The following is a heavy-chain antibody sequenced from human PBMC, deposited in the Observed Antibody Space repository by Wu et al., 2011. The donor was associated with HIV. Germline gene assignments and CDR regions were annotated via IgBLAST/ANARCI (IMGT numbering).Heavy chain of an antibody. D-gene: IGHD2-21*01. Sequence: QVQLVQSGAEVTKPGSSVKVSCKSSGGTFTSYVFNWVRQAPGQGLEWMGRSIPLSGTSNYAHRFQGRLTLSANKSTSTAYMQLSSLRSEDTAVYYCARDFGGDEDSWGQGTLVTVSS. CDR2: SIPLSGTS. J-gene: IGHJ4*02. V-gene: IGHV1-69*06. CDR3: ARDFGGDEDS. CDR1: GGTFTSYV.